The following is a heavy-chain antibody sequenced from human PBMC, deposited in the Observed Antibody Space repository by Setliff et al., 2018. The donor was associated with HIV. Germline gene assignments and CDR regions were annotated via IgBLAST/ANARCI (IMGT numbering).Heavy chain of an antibody. CDR3: ARGFHYDSSGHPPNWFDP. D-gene: IGHD3-22*01. Sequence: SETLSLTCTVSGGSISSYYWSWIRQPPGEGLEWIGYIFYSGSTNYNPSLKSRVTMSVDTSKNQFSLHLTSVTAANTAVYYCARGFHYDSSGHPPNWFDPWGQGTLVTVSS. CDR1: GGSISSYY. CDR2: IFYSGST. V-gene: IGHV4-59*01. J-gene: IGHJ5*02.